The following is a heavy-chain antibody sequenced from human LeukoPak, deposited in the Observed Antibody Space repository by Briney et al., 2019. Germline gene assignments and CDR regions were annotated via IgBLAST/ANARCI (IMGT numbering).Heavy chain of an antibody. V-gene: IGHV3-33*01. D-gene: IGHD1-26*01. J-gene: IGHJ4*02. CDR2: IWYDGSNR. CDR1: GFAFSSYG. CDR3: VRGSGAYYDY. Sequence: GGSLRLSCAASGFAFSSYGIHWVRQAPGKGLEWVALIWYDGSNRYYADSVKGRFTISRDNSKNMLYLQMNSLRAEDTAVYHCVRGSGAYYDYWGQGTLVTVTS.